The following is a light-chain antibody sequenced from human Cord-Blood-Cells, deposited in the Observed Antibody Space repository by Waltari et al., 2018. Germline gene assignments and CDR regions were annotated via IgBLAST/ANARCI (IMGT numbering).Light chain of an antibody. CDR1: SSDVGGYNY. J-gene: IGLJ3*02. V-gene: IGLV2-8*01. CDR2: EVS. Sequence: QSALTQPPSASGSPGQSVTISCTGTSSDVGGYNYVSWYQQHPGKAPKLVIYEVSKRPAGVPDGFSGSKSGNTASLTVSGLQAEDEADYYCSSYAGSNKVFGGGTKLTVL. CDR3: SSYAGSNKV.